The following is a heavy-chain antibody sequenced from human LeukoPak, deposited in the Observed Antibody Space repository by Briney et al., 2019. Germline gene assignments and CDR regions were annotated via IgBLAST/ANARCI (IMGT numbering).Heavy chain of an antibody. CDR2: MNPNSGNT. J-gene: IGHJ5*02. Sequence: GASVKVSFKASGYTFTSYDINWVRQATGQGLEWMGWMNPNSGNTGYAQKFQGRVTMTRNTSISTAYMELSSLRSEDTDVYYCARAVVSREYYYGSGSYRYWFDPWGQGTLVTVSS. CDR3: ARAVVSREYYYGSGSYRYWFDP. CDR1: GYTFTSYD. V-gene: IGHV1-8*01. D-gene: IGHD3-10*01.